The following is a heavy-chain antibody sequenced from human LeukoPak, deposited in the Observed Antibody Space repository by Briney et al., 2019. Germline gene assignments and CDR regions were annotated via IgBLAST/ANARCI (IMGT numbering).Heavy chain of an antibody. V-gene: IGHV1-69*05. CDR2: IIPIFGTA. J-gene: IGHJ4*02. CDR3: ARGKLLFGVVTHFDY. Sequence: SVKVSCKASGGTFSSYAISWVRQAPGQGLEWMGGIIPIFGTANYAQKFQGRVTITTDESASTAYMELSSLRSEDTAVYYCARGKLLFGVVTHFDYWGQGTLVTVSS. D-gene: IGHD3-3*01. CDR1: GGTFSSYA.